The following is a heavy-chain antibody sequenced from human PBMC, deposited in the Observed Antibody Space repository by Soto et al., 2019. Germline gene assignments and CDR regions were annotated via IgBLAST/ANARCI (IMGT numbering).Heavy chain of an antibody. V-gene: IGHV1-8*01. CDR1: GYTFTSYD. D-gene: IGHD3-16*02. J-gene: IGHJ4*02. Sequence: ASVKVSCKASGYTFTSYDINWVRQATGQGLEWMGWMNPNSGNTGYAQKFQGRVTMTRNTSISTAYMELSSLRSEDTAVYYCARTQKKQYDYIWGSYRYYFDYWGQGTLVTVSS. CDR2: MNPNSGNT. CDR3: ARTQKKQYDYIWGSYRYYFDY.